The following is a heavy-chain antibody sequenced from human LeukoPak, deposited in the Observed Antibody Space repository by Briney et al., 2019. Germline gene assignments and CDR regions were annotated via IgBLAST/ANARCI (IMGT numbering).Heavy chain of an antibody. Sequence: PGGSLRLSCAASGFTFSSYSMNWVRQAPGKGLEWVSYISSGSSTIYYADSVKGRSTISRDNAKNSLYLQMNSLRAEDTAVYYCARGPSGGDAFDIWGQGTMVTVSS. D-gene: IGHD6-25*01. V-gene: IGHV3-48*01. CDR3: ARGPSGGDAFDI. CDR2: ISSGSSTI. J-gene: IGHJ3*02. CDR1: GFTFSSYS.